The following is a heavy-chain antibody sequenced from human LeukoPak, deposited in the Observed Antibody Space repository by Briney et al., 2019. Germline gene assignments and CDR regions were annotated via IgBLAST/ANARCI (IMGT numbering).Heavy chain of an antibody. CDR2: ISTIGTNI. CDR1: VFTFSSYE. CDR3: ARGGGYYV. D-gene: IGHD3-22*01. V-gene: IGHV3-48*03. Sequence: GGSLRLCCAASVFTFSSYEMNWLRQAPPKALAWVSFISTIGTNIYYADSVRGRFTISRDNARNSLYLQMNSLRAEDTAVYYCARGGGYYVWGQGALVTVSS. J-gene: IGHJ4*02.